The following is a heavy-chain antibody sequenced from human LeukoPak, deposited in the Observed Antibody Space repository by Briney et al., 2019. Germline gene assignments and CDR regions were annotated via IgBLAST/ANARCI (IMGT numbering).Heavy chain of an antibody. CDR2: INHSGST. Sequence: SETLSLTCAVYGGSFSGYYWSWIRQPLGKGLEWVGEINHSGSTNYNPSLKSRVTISVDTSKNQFSLKLSSVTAADTAVYYCARLRGGSYNYWGQGTLVTVSS. CDR3: ARLRGGSYNY. J-gene: IGHJ4*02. D-gene: IGHD1-26*01. CDR1: GGSFSGYY. V-gene: IGHV4-34*01.